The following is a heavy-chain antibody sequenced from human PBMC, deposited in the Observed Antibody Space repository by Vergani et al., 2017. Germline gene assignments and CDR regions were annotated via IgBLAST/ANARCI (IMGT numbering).Heavy chain of an antibody. Sequence: EVQLVQSGAEVKKPGVSLKIFCQISGYSFTNYWIGWARQMPGKGLEWMGIIHPADSDTRYSPSFQGQVTISVDKSISTAYLQRSSLRASDSAMYYCARLYGRDSSGSKYFDYWGQGTLVTVSS. CDR2: IHPADSDT. D-gene: IGHD3-22*01. J-gene: IGHJ4*02. V-gene: IGHV5-51*01. CDR3: ARLYGRDSSGSKYFDY. CDR1: GYSFTNYW.